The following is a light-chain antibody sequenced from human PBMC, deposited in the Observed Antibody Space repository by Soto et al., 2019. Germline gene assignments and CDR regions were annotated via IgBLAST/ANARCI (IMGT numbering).Light chain of an antibody. CDR1: GYNNGSNYD. CDR2: GNN. CDR3: QSYDRSLTAVL. V-gene: IGLV1-40*01. Sequence: QSALTQPPSVSGAPGQRVTISCTGSGYNNGSNYDVHWYQVLPGSAPKLLISGNNNRPSGVPDRFSASKSGSTATLAVTGLQALDEADYYCQSYDRSLTAVLFGTGTKVTVL. J-gene: IGLJ1*01.